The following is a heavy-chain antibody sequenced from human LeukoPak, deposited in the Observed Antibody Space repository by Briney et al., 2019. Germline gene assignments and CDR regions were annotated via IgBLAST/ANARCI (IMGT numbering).Heavy chain of an antibody. Sequence: PGGSLRLSCAASGFIFSSYSMNWVRQAPGKGLEWVSSISSNFLDIYYADSVKGRFTISRDNARNSLYLQMTSLRADDTAVYYCASARRTPTLTTGLLYWGRGTLVTVSS. CDR3: ASARRTPTLTTGLLY. CDR1: GFIFSSYS. CDR2: ISSNFLDI. V-gene: IGHV3-21*01. D-gene: IGHD4-11*01. J-gene: IGHJ4*02.